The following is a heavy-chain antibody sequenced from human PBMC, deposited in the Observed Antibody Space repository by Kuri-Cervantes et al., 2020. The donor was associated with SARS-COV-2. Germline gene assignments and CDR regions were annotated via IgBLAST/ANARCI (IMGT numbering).Heavy chain of an antibody. CDR1: GYTFTSYY. Sequence: ASVKVSCKASGYTFTSYYMHWVRQAPGQGLEWMGWINTNTGNPTYAQGFTGRFVFSLDTSVSTAYLQISSLKAEDTAVYCCARDEKGVFDYWGQGTLVTVSS. J-gene: IGHJ4*02. CDR2: INTNTGNP. CDR3: ARDEKGVFDY. V-gene: IGHV7-4-1*02.